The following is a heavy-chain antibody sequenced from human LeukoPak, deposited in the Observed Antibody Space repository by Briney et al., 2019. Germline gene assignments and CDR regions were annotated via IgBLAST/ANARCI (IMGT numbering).Heavy chain of an antibody. CDR2: VHYSGTT. D-gene: IGHD5-12*01. J-gene: IGHJ4*02. CDR1: GGSISTSYY. CDR3: ARQDIDIVATRTFDY. V-gene: IGHV4-39*01. Sequence: SETLSLTCTVSGGSISTSYYWDWIRRPPGKGLEWIGSVHYSGTTNFIPSLKSRVPISVDTSRNQFSLKLRSVTAADTAVYYCARQDIDIVATRTFDYWGQGALVTVSS.